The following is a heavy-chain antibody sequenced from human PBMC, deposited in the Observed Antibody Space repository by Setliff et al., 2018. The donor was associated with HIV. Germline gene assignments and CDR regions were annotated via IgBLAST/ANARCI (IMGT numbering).Heavy chain of an antibody. D-gene: IGHD1-26*01. CDR3: ARAGMGALRSLFDY. J-gene: IGHJ4*02. Sequence: SETLSLTCVVSGDSIRTGAYYWGWIRQPPGKSLQYIGSIYYSGSTYYNPSLKSRVIISVDTSKNQFSLKLNSVTAADTAIYYCARAGMGALRSLFDYWGQGTLVTVSS. V-gene: IGHV4-39*07. CDR2: IYYSGST. CDR1: GDSIRTGAYY.